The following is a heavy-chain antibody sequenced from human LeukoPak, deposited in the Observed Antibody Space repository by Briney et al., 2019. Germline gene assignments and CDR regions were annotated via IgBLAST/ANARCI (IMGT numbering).Heavy chain of an antibody. CDR2: ISGSGGTT. CDR3: ANGRDGYNFDY. CDR1: GFTFSSYA. D-gene: IGHD5-24*01. J-gene: IGHJ4*02. Sequence: GGSLRLSCAASGFTFSSYAMSWVRQVPGKGLEWVSAISGSGGTTYYTDSVKGRFTISRDNSKNTLHLQMNSLRAEDTAVYYCANGRDGYNFDYWGQGTLVTVSS. V-gene: IGHV3-23*01.